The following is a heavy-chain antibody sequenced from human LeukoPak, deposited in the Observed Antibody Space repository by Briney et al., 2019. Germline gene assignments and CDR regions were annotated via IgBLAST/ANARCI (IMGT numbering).Heavy chain of an antibody. D-gene: IGHD6-6*01. J-gene: IGHJ4*02. CDR3: AREVGVAARPEFDY. CDR1: GYTFTGYY. CDR2: INPNSGGT. Sequence: ASVKVSCKASGYTFTGYYMHWVRQAPGQGLEWMGWINPNSGGTNYAQKFQGRVTMTRDTSISTAYMELSRLRSDDTAVYYCAREVGVAARPEFDYWGQGTLVTVSS. V-gene: IGHV1-2*02.